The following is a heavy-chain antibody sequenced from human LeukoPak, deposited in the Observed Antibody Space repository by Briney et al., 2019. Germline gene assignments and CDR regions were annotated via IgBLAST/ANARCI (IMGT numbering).Heavy chain of an antibody. D-gene: IGHD3-10*01. CDR1: GGSISTYY. CDR3: VGLNYYAAGSRVFDI. CDR2: ISYTGST. V-gene: IGHV4-59*08. J-gene: IGHJ3*02. Sequence: SETLSLTCTVSGGSISTYYWTCIRQPPGKGLERIGDISYTGSTNYIASLKSRVSISVDTSKNQFSLNLMSVTAADMAFYYCVGLNYYAAGSRVFDIWGQGTMVTVSS.